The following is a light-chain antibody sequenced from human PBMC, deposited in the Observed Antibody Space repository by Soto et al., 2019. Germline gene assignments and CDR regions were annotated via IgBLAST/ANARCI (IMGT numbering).Light chain of an antibody. CDR3: RQYGRSLGFA. CDR2: GAS. J-gene: IGKJ4*01. CDR1: QSVSSNF. Sequence: EILLTPSPGTLSLSPGERATLSCRASQSVSSNFLAWYQEKPGHAPRLLIYGASSRATGIPDSFSGSGSGTDFTLTISRLEPEDFAVHYCRQYGRSLGFAFGGGTKVDIK. V-gene: IGKV3-20*01.